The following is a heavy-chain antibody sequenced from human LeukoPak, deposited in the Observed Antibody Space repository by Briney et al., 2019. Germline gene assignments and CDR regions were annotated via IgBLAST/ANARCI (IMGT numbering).Heavy chain of an antibody. V-gene: IGHV3-7*01. CDR1: GFTFSAYW. Sequence: GGSLRLSCTASGFTFSAYWMFWVRQAPGKGLEWVANIKEDESEKYYVDSVKGRFTISRDNAKNSLYLQMNSPRAEDTAVYYCAKDPPGYSSSWYYFDYWGQGTLVTVSS. D-gene: IGHD6-13*01. J-gene: IGHJ4*02. CDR3: AKDPPGYSSSWYYFDY. CDR2: IKEDESEK.